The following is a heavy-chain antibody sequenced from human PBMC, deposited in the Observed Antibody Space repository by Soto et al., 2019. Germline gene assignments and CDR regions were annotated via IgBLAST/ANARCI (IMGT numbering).Heavy chain of an antibody. Sequence: PSETLSLTCPVSGGYISSSSYYWGWIRQPPGKGLEWIGSIYYSGSTYYNPSLKSRVTISVDTSKNQFSLKLSSVTAADTAVYYCARTAYYFDYWGQGTLVTVSS. CDR2: IYYSGST. CDR1: GGYISSSSYY. J-gene: IGHJ4*02. CDR3: ARTAYYFDY. V-gene: IGHV4-39*01.